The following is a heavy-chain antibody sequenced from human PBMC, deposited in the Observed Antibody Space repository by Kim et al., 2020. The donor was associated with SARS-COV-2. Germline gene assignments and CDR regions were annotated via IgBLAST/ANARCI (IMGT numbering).Heavy chain of an antibody. D-gene: IGHD5-12*01. Sequence: GGSLRLSCTASGFTFNSYGMHWVRQAPGKGLEWVAVISYDGGNQYYADSVKGRFTISRDNSKNTLYLQMNSLRAEDTAVYYCAKDWGPRWLHNDYWGQGPLVTVSS. CDR3: AKDWGPRWLHNDY. CDR2: ISYDGGNQ. J-gene: IGHJ4*02. V-gene: IGHV3-30*18. CDR1: GFTFNSYG.